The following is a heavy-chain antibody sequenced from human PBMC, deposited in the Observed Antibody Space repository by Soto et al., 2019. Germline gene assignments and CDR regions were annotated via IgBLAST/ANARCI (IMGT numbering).Heavy chain of an antibody. Sequence: QAQLVESGGGVVQPGTSLRLSCVASKFTFSTYGMHWVRQAPGKGLEWVAVISYHESNKYYGASVRGRFTISRDNSKHTLYLQMNSLRAEDTAVYYCAKDLGAARPYYGLDVWGQGTTVTVSS. V-gene: IGHV3-30*18. D-gene: IGHD6-6*01. CDR3: AKDLGAARPYYGLDV. J-gene: IGHJ6*02. CDR2: ISYHESNK. CDR1: KFTFSTYG.